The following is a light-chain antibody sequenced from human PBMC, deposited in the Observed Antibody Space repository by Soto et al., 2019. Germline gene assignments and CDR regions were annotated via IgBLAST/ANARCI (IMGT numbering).Light chain of an antibody. CDR3: QQYWYSPWT. CDR2: GTS. CDR1: QSVSSSY. J-gene: IGKJ1*01. V-gene: IGKV3-20*01. Sequence: EIVLTQSPDTLSLSPGERATLSCRARQSVSSSYLAWYQQKPGQAPMLLIYGTSNRATGIQDRFSGSGSRADFSLTSSGLEPEDFAVYYWQQYWYSPWTFGQGTKVEIK.